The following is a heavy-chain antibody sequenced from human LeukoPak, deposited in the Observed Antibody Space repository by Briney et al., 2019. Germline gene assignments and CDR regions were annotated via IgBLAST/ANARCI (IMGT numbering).Heavy chain of an antibody. CDR3: ARRATMVRGVIADWFDP. D-gene: IGHD3-10*01. Sequence: SETLSLTCTVSGGSISSYYWSWIRQPPGKGLEWIGYIYYSGTTNYSPSLKSRVTISVDTSKNQFSLKLSSVTAADTAVYYCARRATMVRGVIADWFDPWGQGALVTVSS. CDR1: GGSISSYY. CDR2: IYYSGTT. V-gene: IGHV4-59*08. J-gene: IGHJ5*02.